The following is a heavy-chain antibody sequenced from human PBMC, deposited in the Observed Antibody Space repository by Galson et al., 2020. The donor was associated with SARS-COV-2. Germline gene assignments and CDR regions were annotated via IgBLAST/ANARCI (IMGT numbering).Heavy chain of an antibody. J-gene: IGHJ4*02. CDR2: IYYSGST. CDR3: ASKTLGYCTNGVCRALDASGDY. V-gene: IGHV4-39*01. Sequence: SQTLSLTCTVSGGSISSSSYYWGWIRQPPGKGLEWIGSIYYSGSTYYNPSLKSRVTISVDTSKNQFSLKLSSVTAADTAVYYCASKTLGYCTNGVCRALDASGDYWGQGTLVTVSS. D-gene: IGHD2-8*01. CDR1: GGSISSSSYY.